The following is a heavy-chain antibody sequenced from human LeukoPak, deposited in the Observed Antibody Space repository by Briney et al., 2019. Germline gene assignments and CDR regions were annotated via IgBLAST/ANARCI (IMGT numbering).Heavy chain of an antibody. D-gene: IGHD2-2*03. J-gene: IGHJ3*02. CDR1: GYGFASYW. CDR2: IYTADSDS. CDR3: ATGYAGGDVFDI. Sequence: RGESLKISCKGSGYGFASYWIAWVRQMPGKGLEWMGIIYTADSDSTYSPSFQGQVTISADKSISTAYLQWSSLKASDTAIYYCATGYAGGDVFDIWGQGTMVTVSS. V-gene: IGHV5-51*01.